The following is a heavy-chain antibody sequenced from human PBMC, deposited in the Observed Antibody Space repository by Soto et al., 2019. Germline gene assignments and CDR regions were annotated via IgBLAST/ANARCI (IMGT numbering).Heavy chain of an antibody. V-gene: IGHV1-46*01. CDR2: INPSGGST. CDR1: GYTFTSYY. CDR3: AISRTVTTRWFDP. J-gene: IGHJ5*02. D-gene: IGHD4-4*01. Sequence: ASVKVSCKASGYTFTSYYMHWVRQAPGQGLEWMGIINPSGGSTSYAQKFQGRVTMTRDTSTSTVYMELSSLRSEDTAVCYCAISRTVTTRWFDPWGQGTLVTVSS.